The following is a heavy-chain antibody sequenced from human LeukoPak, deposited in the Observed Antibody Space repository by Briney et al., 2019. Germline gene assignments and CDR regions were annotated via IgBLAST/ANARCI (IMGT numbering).Heavy chain of an antibody. CDR1: GFTFSSYW. CDR3: ATDGTPERITIFSLYFDS. V-gene: IGHV4-38-2*02. CDR2: VFHSGNT. J-gene: IGHJ4*02. Sequence: GSLRLSCAASGFTFSSYWMSWVRQPPGKGLEWVGSVFHSGNTYYNPSLKSRLTISADTSKNQFSLTLTSVTAADTAVYYCATDGTPERITIFSLYFDSGGQGTLVTVSS. D-gene: IGHD3-9*01.